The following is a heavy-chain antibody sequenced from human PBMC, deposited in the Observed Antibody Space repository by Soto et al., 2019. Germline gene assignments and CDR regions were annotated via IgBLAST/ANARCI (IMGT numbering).Heavy chain of an antibody. CDR3: AKGYSYGHYYYYGMDV. CDR2: IIPIFGTA. J-gene: IGHJ6*02. Sequence: SVKVSCKASGYTFTSYGISWVRQAPGQGLEWMGGIIPIFGTANYAQKFQGRVTITADESTSTAYMELSSLRSEDTAVYYCAKGYSYGHYYYYGMDVWGQGTTVTVSS. CDR1: GYTFTSYG. V-gene: IGHV1-69*13. D-gene: IGHD5-18*01.